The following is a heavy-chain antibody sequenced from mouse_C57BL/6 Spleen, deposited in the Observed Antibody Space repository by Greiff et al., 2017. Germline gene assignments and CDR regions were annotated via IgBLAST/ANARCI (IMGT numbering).Heavy chain of an antibody. Sequence: VQLQQSGPGLVQPSQSLSITCTVSGFSLTSSGVHWVRQSPGKGLEWLGVIWSGGSTDYNAAFISRLSISKDNSKSQVFFKMNSLQADDTAIYYCARKGDYEEFAYWGQGTLVTVSA. CDR3: ARKGDYEEFAY. V-gene: IGHV2-2*01. J-gene: IGHJ3*01. CDR1: GFSLTSSG. CDR2: IWSGGST. D-gene: IGHD2-4*01.